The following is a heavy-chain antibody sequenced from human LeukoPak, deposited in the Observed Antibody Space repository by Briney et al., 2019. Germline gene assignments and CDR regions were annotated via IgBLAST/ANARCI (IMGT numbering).Heavy chain of an antibody. D-gene: IGHD5-18*01. Sequence: GGSLRLSCAASGFTFSDYYMSWIRQAPGKGLEWVAVISYDGSSKYYADSVKGRFTISRDNSKNTLYLQMNSLRAEDTAVYYCARARSSYGYGDAFDIWGQGTMVTVSS. CDR2: ISYDGSSK. CDR1: GFTFSDYY. J-gene: IGHJ3*02. CDR3: ARARSSYGYGDAFDI. V-gene: IGHV3-30*03.